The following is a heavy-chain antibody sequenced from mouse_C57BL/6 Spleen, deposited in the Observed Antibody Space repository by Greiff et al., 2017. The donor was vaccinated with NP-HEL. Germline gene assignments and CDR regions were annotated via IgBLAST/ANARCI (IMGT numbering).Heavy chain of an antibody. CDR3: ARWGGTWAMDY. D-gene: IGHD3-3*01. Sequence: QVQLKESGAELARPGASVKLSCKASGYTFTSYGISWVKQRTGQGLEWIGEIYPRSGNTYYNEKFKGKATLTAVKSSSTAYMELRSLTSEDSAVYFCARWGGTWAMDYWGQGTSVTVSS. CDR2: IYPRSGNT. CDR1: GYTFTSYG. J-gene: IGHJ4*01. V-gene: IGHV1-81*01.